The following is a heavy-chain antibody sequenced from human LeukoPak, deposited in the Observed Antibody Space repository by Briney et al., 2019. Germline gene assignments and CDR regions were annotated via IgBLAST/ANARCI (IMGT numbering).Heavy chain of an antibody. Sequence: GESLKISCKDSGNIFNNYWIGWVRQLPGKGLEWMGIVYLDDSETTYSPSFQGHVTISADKSTSTAYLHWRSLRASDTAIYYCATPDYGGNSGSAAFDIWGQGTMVTVSS. J-gene: IGHJ3*02. CDR2: VYLDDSET. V-gene: IGHV5-51*01. CDR3: ATPDYGGNSGSAAFDI. CDR1: GNIFNNYW. D-gene: IGHD4-23*01.